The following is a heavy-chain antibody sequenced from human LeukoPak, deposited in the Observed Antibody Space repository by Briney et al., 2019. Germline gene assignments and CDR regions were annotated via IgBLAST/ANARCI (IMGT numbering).Heavy chain of an antibody. Sequence: ASVKVSCKASGYTFTSHGISWVRQAPGQGLEWMGWISAYNGNTNYAQKLQCRVTMTTDTSTSTAYMELRSLRSDDTAVYYCARDRYYDSSGYYSEYYFDYWGQGTLVTVSS. CDR3: ARDRYYDSSGYYSEYYFDY. D-gene: IGHD3-22*01. J-gene: IGHJ4*02. CDR1: GYTFTSHG. V-gene: IGHV1-18*01. CDR2: ISAYNGNT.